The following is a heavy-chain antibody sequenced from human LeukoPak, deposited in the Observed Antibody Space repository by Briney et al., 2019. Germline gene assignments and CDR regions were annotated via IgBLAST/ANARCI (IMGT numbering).Heavy chain of an antibody. CDR1: GYSISSGYY. D-gene: IGHD4-17*01. V-gene: IGHV4-38-2*02. CDR3: ARDDYGDYGPLGY. J-gene: IGHJ4*02. Sequence: SETLSLTCTVSGYSISSGYYWGWIRQPPGKGLEWIGSIYHSGSTYYNPSLKSRVTISVDTSKNQFSLKLSSVTAADTAVYYCARDDYGDYGPLGYWGQGTLVTVSS. CDR2: IYHSGST.